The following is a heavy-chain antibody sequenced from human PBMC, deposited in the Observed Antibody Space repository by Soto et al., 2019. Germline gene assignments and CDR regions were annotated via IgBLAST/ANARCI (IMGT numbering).Heavy chain of an antibody. CDR1: GGSISSSTYY. J-gene: IGHJ5*02. Sequence: SETLSLTCTVSGGSISSSTYYWDWIRQPPGKGLEWIGAMYYTGSKNYNPSLESRVTMSVDTSKNQFSLKLSSVTPTDTAVYYCARRSSSSLGSLFDPWGRGILVTVSS. V-gene: IGHV4-39*01. CDR3: ARRSSSSLGSLFDP. CDR2: MYYTGSK. D-gene: IGHD6-6*01.